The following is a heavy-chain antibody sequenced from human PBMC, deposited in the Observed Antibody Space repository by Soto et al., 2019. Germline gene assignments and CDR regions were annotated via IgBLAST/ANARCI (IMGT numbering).Heavy chain of an antibody. J-gene: IGHJ6*03. D-gene: IGHD5-12*01. CDR1: GGSISSYY. Sequence: SETLSLTCTVSGGSISSYYWSWIRQPPGKGLEWIGYIYYSGSTNYNPSLKSRVTISVDTSKNQFSLKLSSVTAADTAVYYCARVRGYDLDYYYYYMDVWGKGTTVTVSS. CDR3: ARVRGYDLDYYYYYMDV. V-gene: IGHV4-59*01. CDR2: IYYSGST.